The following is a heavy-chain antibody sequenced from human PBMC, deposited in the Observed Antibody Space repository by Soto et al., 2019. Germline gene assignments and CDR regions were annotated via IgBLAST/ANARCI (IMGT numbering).Heavy chain of an antibody. CDR1: GDSITGSNHY. CDR3: ATSSIEPRVFMYPFDS. CDR2: IYYDGNT. D-gene: IGHD6-6*01. V-gene: IGHV4-39*01. J-gene: IGHJ4*02. Sequence: SEKLSHICTVSGDSITGSNHYSGCIRQPSGKGLECIANIYYDGNTYYNPSLKSRVAISLDTSKNQFSLRLNSVTAADTAVYYCATSSIEPRVFMYPFDSWGQGTLVTVS.